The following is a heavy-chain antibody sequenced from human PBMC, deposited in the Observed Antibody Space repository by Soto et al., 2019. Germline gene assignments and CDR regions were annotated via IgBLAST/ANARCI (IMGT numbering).Heavy chain of an antibody. V-gene: IGHV3-15*07. D-gene: IGHD6-13*01. CDR3: ARGPASATSIAANPYYYYGMDV. Sequence: PGGSLRLSCAASGFTFSNAWMNWVRQAPGKGLEWVGRIKSKTDGGTTDYAAPVKGRFTISRDDSKNTLYLQMNSLKTEDTAVYYCARGPASATSIAANPYYYYGMDVWGQGTTVTVSS. CDR1: GFTFSNAW. CDR2: IKSKTDGGTT. J-gene: IGHJ6*02.